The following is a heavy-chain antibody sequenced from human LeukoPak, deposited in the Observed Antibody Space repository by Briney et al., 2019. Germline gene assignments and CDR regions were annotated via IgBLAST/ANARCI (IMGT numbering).Heavy chain of an antibody. Sequence: PGGALRLSCARSVFTFSNAWMSWGREAPGQGRGWVGRIKSKPDGGTKDSAAHVKGRFTISRDDSKHPLYLQMNSLKTEDTAVYYCSKYSYAYWGQGTLVTV. J-gene: IGHJ4*02. CDR2: IKSKPDGGTK. CDR3: SKYSYAY. D-gene: IGHD5-18*01. V-gene: IGHV3-15*01. CDR1: VFTFSNAW.